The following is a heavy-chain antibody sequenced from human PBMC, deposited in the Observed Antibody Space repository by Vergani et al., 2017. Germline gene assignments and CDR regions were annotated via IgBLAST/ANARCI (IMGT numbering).Heavy chain of an antibody. V-gene: IGHV3-15*01. Sequence: EVQLLESGGGLVQPGGSLRLSCAASGFTFSNAWMSWVRQAPGKGLEWVGRIKSKTDGGTTDYAAPVKGRFTISRDDSKNTLYLQMNSLKTEDTAVYYCTTDDPVVVPADYYYYGMDVWGQGTTVTVSS. D-gene: IGHD2-2*01. CDR3: TTDDPVVVPADYYYYGMDV. J-gene: IGHJ6*02. CDR2: IKSKTDGGTT. CDR1: GFTFSNAW.